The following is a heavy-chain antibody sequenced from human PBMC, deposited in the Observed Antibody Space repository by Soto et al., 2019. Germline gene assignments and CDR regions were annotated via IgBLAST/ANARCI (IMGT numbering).Heavy chain of an antibody. CDR1: GGSISSSSYY. Sequence: QLQLQESGPGLVKPSETLSLTCTVSGGSISSSSYYWGWIRQPPGKGLEWIGSIYYSGSTYYNPSLKSRVTKSVDTSKSQFSRRLSSVTAADTAVYYCAGHNRLWLDYCGQGTLGTVSS. CDR2: IYYSGST. CDR3: AGHNRLWLDY. V-gene: IGHV4-39*01. D-gene: IGHD3-10*01. J-gene: IGHJ4*02.